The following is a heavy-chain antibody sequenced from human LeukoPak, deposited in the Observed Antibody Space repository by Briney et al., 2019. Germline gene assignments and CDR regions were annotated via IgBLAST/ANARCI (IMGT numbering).Heavy chain of an antibody. Sequence: SETLSLTCAVYGGSFSGYYWSWIRQPPGKGLEWIGEINHSGSTNYNPSLKSRVTMSVDMSKNQFSLKLSSVTAADTAVYYCARNLGYMDVWGKGTTVTVSS. CDR1: GGSFSGYY. J-gene: IGHJ6*03. D-gene: IGHD1-14*01. V-gene: IGHV4-34*01. CDR3: ARNLGYMDV. CDR2: INHSGST.